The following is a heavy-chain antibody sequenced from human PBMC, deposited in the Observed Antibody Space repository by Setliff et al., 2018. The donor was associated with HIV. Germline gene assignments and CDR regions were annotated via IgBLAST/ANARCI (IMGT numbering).Heavy chain of an antibody. Sequence: SVKVSCKASGGTFSTYAITWVRQAPGQGLQWVGGIIPFLNLTHYAQQFQGRVTITRDTSTSTVYMELSSLRSEDTAVYYCVRDLKRWFGEWDMDVWGKGTTVTVSS. V-gene: IGHV1-69*10. CDR2: IIPFLNLT. CDR3: VRDLKRWFGEWDMDV. J-gene: IGHJ6*03. CDR1: GGTFSTYA. D-gene: IGHD3-10*01.